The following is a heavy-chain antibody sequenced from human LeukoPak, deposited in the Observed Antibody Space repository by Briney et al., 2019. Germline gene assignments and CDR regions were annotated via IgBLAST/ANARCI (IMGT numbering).Heavy chain of an antibody. D-gene: IGHD3-22*01. CDR2: INPRSNFI. V-gene: IGHV3-21*06. J-gene: IGHJ4*02. Sequence: GESLRLSCSASGFTFSTSAMSWVRQAPGKALEWVSSINPRSNFIDYAGSVRGQFTISRDNARNSLYLQMNSLRAEDTAVYYCATSGRPQDSSGYYYYAYWGQGTLVTVSS. CDR1: GFTFSTSA. CDR3: ATSGRPQDSSGYYYYAY.